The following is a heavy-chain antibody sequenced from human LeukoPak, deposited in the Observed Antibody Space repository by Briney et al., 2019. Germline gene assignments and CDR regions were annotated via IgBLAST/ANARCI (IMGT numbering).Heavy chain of an antibody. CDR1: WFTLSMFW. V-gene: IGHV3-74*01. CDR2: IIRDETTP. D-gene: IGHD6-6*01. CDR3: ATDSSYAMGY. J-gene: IGHJ6*02. Sequence: GGSLRLPCAASWFTLSMFWMHYLRQAPGKALVWLSYIIRDETTPNSPHSVKGRFTSSSDKATNTPYLQINSLRVKDTALFYCATDSSYAMGYWGQGTTVTVSS.